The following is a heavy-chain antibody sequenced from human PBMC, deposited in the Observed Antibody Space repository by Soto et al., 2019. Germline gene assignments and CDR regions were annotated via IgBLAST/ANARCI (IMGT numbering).Heavy chain of an antibody. CDR1: GFSLSTSGMC. V-gene: IGHV2-70*01. D-gene: IGHD3-10*01. CDR3: ARSQGYYYGSGSYCFDY. CDR2: IDWDDDK. J-gene: IGHJ4*02. Sequence: SGPTLVNPTQTLTLTCTFSGFSLSTSGMCVSWIRQPPGKALEWLALIDWDDDKYYSTSLKTRLTISKDTSKNQVVLTMTNMDPVDTATYYCARSQGYYYGSGSYCFDYWGQGTLVTVSS.